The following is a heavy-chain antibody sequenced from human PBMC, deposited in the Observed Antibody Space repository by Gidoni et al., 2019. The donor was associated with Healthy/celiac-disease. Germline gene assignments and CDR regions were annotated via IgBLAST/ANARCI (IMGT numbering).Heavy chain of an antibody. D-gene: IGHD2-2*01. CDR1: GDTFTGYY. V-gene: IGHV1-2*02. J-gene: IGHJ5*02. CDR2: INPNSGGT. CDR3: ARDNCSSTSCLGGWFDP. Sequence: QVQLVQSGAEVKKPGASVKVSCKASGDTFTGYYMHWVRQAPGQGLEWMGWINPNSGGTNYAQKFQGRVTMTRDTSISTAYMELSRLRSDDTAVYYCARDNCSSTSCLGGWFDPWGQGTLVTVSS.